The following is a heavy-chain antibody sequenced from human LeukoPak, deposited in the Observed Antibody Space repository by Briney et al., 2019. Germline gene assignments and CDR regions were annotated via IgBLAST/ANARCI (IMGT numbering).Heavy chain of an antibody. V-gene: IGHV1-69*13. J-gene: IGHJ4*02. CDR2: IIPIFGTA. CDR1: GGTFSSYA. D-gene: IGHD4-17*01. Sequence: GASVKVSCKASGGTFSSYAISWVRQAPGQGLEWMGGIIPIFGTANYAQKFQGRVTITADESTSTAYMELSSLRSEDTAVYYCASRDYGDYESLVLGGYFDYWGQGTLVTVSS. CDR3: ASRDYGDYESLVLGGYFDY.